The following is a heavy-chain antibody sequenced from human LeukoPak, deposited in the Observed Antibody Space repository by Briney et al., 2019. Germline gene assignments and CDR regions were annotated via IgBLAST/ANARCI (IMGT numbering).Heavy chain of an antibody. Sequence: PSETLYLTCTVSGGSISSSSYYWGWIRQPPGKGLEWIGEINHSGSTNYNPSLKSRVTISVDTSKNQFSLKLSSVTAADTAVYYCARGKYCSSTSCYAGIWFDPWGQGTLVTVSS. V-gene: IGHV4-39*07. CDR2: INHSGST. CDR1: GGSISSSSYY. J-gene: IGHJ5*02. CDR3: ARGKYCSSTSCYAGIWFDP. D-gene: IGHD2-2*01.